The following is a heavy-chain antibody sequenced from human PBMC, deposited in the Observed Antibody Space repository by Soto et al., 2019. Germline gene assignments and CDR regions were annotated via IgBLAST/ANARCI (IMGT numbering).Heavy chain of an antibody. J-gene: IGHJ6*02. D-gene: IGHD3-16*01. V-gene: IGHV3-53*01. CDR1: RLGVRNNY. CDR3: VKHVKAARNYGLDV. Sequence: PGGSLRLSCTAYRLGVRNNYMSWVRQAAGMGLEWVSVIYNDGTTYYADCVKGRFTLSRDTPKNTLSLQMDSLRAEDKAVYYCVKHVKAARNYGLDVWGQGTTVTVSS. CDR2: IYNDGTT.